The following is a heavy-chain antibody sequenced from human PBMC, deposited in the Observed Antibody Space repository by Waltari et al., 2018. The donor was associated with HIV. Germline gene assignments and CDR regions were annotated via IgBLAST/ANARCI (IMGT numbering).Heavy chain of an antibody. Sequence: EVQLVESGGCLVQPGGSLRLSCVASGFTFSSSWMHWVRQAPGKGLVWVSRINSDVSSTTYADSVKGRFTISRDNAKNTLYLQMNSLRAEDTAVYYCARGGGYSYGSLGHWGQGTLVTVSS. D-gene: IGHD5-18*01. CDR2: INSDVSST. J-gene: IGHJ4*02. CDR1: GFTFSSSW. V-gene: IGHV3-74*01. CDR3: ARGGGYSYGSLGH.